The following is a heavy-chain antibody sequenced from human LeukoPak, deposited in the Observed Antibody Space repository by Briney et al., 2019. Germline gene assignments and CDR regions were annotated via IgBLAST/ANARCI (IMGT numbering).Heavy chain of an antibody. CDR3: ATTYYDILTGYYRTGGY. Sequence: TSVKVCCKASGYTVTGYYMHWVRQAPGQGLEWMGWFNPNSGGTNYAQKFQGSVPMTRDTPISPAHMELSRLRSDDTAVYYCATTYYDILTGYYRTGGYWGQGTLVTVSS. CDR2: FNPNSGGT. J-gene: IGHJ4*02. CDR1: GYTVTGYY. V-gene: IGHV1-2*02. D-gene: IGHD3-9*01.